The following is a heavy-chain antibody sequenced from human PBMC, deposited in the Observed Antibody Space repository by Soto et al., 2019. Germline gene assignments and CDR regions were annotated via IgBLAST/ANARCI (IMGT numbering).Heavy chain of an antibody. D-gene: IGHD4-17*01. CDR2: INPSGGST. V-gene: IGHV1-46*01. Sequence: ASVKVSCKASGYTFTSYYMHWVRQAPGQGLEWMGIINPSGGSTSYAQEFQGRVTMTRDTSTSTVYMELSSLKSEDTAVYYCTRQGYDYGEDMKYYFDYWGQGILDTVSS. CDR3: TRQGYDYGEDMKYYFDY. CDR1: GYTFTSYY. J-gene: IGHJ4*02.